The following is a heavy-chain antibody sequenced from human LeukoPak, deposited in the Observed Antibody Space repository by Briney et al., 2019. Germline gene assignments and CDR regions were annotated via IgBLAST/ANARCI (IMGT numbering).Heavy chain of an antibody. CDR1: GFTFSSYA. D-gene: IGHD6-19*01. J-gene: IGHJ4*02. CDR2: ISYDGSNK. Sequence: GGSLRLSCAASGFTFSSYAMHWVRQAPGKGLEWVAVISYDGSNKYYADSVKVRFTISRDNSKNTLYLQMNSLRAEDTAVYYCARDKSQQWLDDFDYWGQGTLVTVSS. CDR3: ARDKSQQWLDDFDY. V-gene: IGHV3-30-3*01.